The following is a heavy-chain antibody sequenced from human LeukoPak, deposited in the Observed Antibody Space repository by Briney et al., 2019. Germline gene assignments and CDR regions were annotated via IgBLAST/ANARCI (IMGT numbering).Heavy chain of an antibody. CDR3: AKGDSSGYYLWYNWFDP. V-gene: IGHV3-9*01. Sequence: GRSLRLSCAAFGFTFDDYAMHWVRQAPGKGLEWVSGISWNSGSIGYADSVKGRFTISRDNAKNSLYLQMNSLRAEDTALYYCAKGDSSGYYLWYNWFDPWGQGTLVTVSS. CDR2: ISWNSGSI. J-gene: IGHJ5*02. D-gene: IGHD3-22*01. CDR1: GFTFDDYA.